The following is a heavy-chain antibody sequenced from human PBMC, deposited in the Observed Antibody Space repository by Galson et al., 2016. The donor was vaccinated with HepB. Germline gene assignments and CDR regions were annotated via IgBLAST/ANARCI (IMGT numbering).Heavy chain of an antibody. CDR2: IIPLFQTT. CDR1: GGTFSNFA. J-gene: IGHJ1*01. V-gene: IGHV1-69*13. CDR3: ARESRYCIGTSCYNKNAEYFQQ. D-gene: IGHD2-2*02. Sequence: SVKVSCKVSGGTFSNFAISWVRQAPGQGLEWMGGIIPLFQTTNYAQRFQYTVTISADESTSTAYLELSSLSSEDTAVYYCARESRYCIGTSCYNKNAEYFQQWGQGTLVTVSS.